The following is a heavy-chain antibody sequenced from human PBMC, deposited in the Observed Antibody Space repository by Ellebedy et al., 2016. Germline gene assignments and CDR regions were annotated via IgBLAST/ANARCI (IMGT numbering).Heavy chain of an antibody. Sequence: GGSLRLSCAASGFTFSSYWMSWVRQAPGKGLEWVSVIYSGGSTYYADSVKGRFTISRDNSKNTLYLQMNSLRAEDTAVYYCAREGQRLRPIFGSWYFDLWGRGTLVTVSS. J-gene: IGHJ2*01. CDR3: AREGQRLRPIFGSWYFDL. CDR1: GFTFSSYW. D-gene: IGHD6-25*01. CDR2: IYSGGST. V-gene: IGHV3-53*01.